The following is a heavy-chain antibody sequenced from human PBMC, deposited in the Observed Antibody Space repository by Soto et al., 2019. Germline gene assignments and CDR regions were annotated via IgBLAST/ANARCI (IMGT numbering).Heavy chain of an antibody. CDR3: ATSVFRFYDWLDSWFAP. Sequence: SETLSLTFTVSGDPVTSAIYCWSCIRQPPWKALEWIAYLCYSGRTHYSPALKVRVTMSVDTSKNQFFLKVTSVTAADTAVYFCATSVFRFYDWLDSWFAPWGQGTLVTVSS. CDR2: LCYSGRT. CDR1: GDPVTSAIYC. V-gene: IGHV4-61*01. D-gene: IGHD3-3*01. J-gene: IGHJ5*02.